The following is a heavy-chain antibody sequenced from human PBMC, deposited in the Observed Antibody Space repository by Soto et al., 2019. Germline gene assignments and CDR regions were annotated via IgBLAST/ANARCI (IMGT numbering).Heavy chain of an antibody. CDR3: ARGGIHGPDKRDIAGTYFDY. D-gene: IGHD1-1*01. V-gene: IGHV4-4*02. CDR2: IYHSGST. Sequence: PSETLSLTCAVSGGSISSSNWWSWVRQPPGKGLEWIGEIYHSGSTNYNPSLKSRVTISVDKSKNQFSLKLSSVTAADTAVYYCARGGIHGPDKRDIAGTYFDYWGQGTLVTVSS. CDR1: GGSISSSNW. J-gene: IGHJ4*02.